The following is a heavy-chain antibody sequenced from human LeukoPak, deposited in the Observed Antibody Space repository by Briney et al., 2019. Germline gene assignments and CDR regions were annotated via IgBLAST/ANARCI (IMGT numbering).Heavy chain of an antibody. CDR2: INGSGGST. CDR1: GFTFSSYG. V-gene: IGHV3-23*01. Sequence: GGTLRLSCAASGFTFSSYGMSWVRQAPGKGLEWVSAINGSGGSTYYADSVKGRFTISRDNSKNTLYLQMNSLRAEDTVVYYCAKSAAAGKGHYNDYWGQGTLVTVSS. CDR3: AKSAAAGKGHYNDY. D-gene: IGHD6-13*01. J-gene: IGHJ4*02.